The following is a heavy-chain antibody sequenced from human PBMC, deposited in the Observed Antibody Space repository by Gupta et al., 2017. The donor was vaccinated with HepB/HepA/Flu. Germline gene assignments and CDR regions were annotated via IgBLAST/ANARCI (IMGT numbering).Heavy chain of an antibody. V-gene: IGHV4-34*02. J-gene: IGHJ6*04. Sequence: QVQLQQWGAGLLRPSETLSLTCAVYGGSCSGYYWSWIRQTPGKGLEWIGEITHSGSTKYNPSLKRRLTISVDTSKNQFSLKLTSVTAADSAIYYCAKRGVGGTGYSLYYHYFGLDVWGKGTAVTVSS. CDR1: GGSCSGYY. CDR3: AKRGVGGTGYSLYYHYFGLDV. CDR2: ITHSGST. D-gene: IGHD3/OR15-3a*01.